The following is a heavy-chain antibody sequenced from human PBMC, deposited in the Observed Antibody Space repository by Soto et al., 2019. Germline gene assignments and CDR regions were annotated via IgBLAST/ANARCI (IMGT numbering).Heavy chain of an antibody. D-gene: IGHD1-1*01. V-gene: IGHV1-69*06. CDR1: GGTFSSYA. CDR3: ARPNWNDYYYGMDV. Sequence: QVQLVQSVAEVKKPGSSVKFSCKASGGTFSSYAISWVRQAPGQGLEWMGGIIPIFGTANYAQKFQGRVTITAEKSTSTAYMELSSLRSEDTAVYYCARPNWNDYYYGMDVWGQGTTVTVSS. CDR2: IIPIFGTA. J-gene: IGHJ6*02.